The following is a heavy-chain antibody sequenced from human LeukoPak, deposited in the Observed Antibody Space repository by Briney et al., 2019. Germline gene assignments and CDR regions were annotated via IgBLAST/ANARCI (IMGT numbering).Heavy chain of an antibody. D-gene: IGHD6-19*01. Sequence: SSQTLSLTCTVSGGSISSYFWSWIRQPPGKGLEWIGYIYYSGSTHYNPSLKSRVTMSVDTPKNQFSLKLSSVTAADTAVYYCARIDRAVAGKIDYWGQGTLVTVSS. J-gene: IGHJ4*02. CDR2: IYYSGST. CDR3: ARIDRAVAGKIDY. V-gene: IGHV4-59*08. CDR1: GGSISSYF.